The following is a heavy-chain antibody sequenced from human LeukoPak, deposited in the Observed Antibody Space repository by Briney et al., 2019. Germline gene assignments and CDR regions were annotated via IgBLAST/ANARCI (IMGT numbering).Heavy chain of an antibody. D-gene: IGHD3-22*01. V-gene: IGHV1-46*01. CDR2: INPSGGST. CDR1: GYTFTNYG. Sequence: ASVKVSCKASGYTFTNYGISWVRQAPGQGLEWMGIINPSGGSTSYAQKFQGRVTMTRDTSTSTVYMELSSLRSEDMAVYYCARDTGYYYDSSGAYFQHWGQGTLVTVSS. CDR3: ARDTGYYYDSSGAYFQH. J-gene: IGHJ1*01.